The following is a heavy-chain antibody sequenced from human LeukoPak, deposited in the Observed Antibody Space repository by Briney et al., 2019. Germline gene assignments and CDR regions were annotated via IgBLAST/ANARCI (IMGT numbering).Heavy chain of an antibody. CDR1: GFTFDNFA. D-gene: IGHD6-13*01. Sequence: PGGSLRLSCAASGFTFDNFAMSWVRQAPGKGLEWVSEISGSGGTAYYADSLKGLFTISRDNSNNTLYLQMNSLRVEDTALYYCAKGKVAAAARFDYWGQGILVTVTS. CDR3: AKGKVAAAARFDY. V-gene: IGHV3-23*01. J-gene: IGHJ4*02. CDR2: ISGSGGTA.